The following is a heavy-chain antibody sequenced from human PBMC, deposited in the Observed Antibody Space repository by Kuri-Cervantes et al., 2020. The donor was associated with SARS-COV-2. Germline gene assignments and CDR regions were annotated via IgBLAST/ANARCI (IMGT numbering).Heavy chain of an antibody. D-gene: IGHD1-1*01. Sequence: SETLSLTCAISGDSVSSNSAGWNWIRQSPSRGLEWLGRTYYRSKWYHDYAVSVKSRIIINPDTSKNQFYLQLSSVTPEDTAVYYCARVTTGTLDYWGQGTLVTVSS. CDR1: GDSVSSNSAG. J-gene: IGHJ4*02. V-gene: IGHV6-1*01. CDR2: TYYRSKWYH. CDR3: ARVTTGTLDY.